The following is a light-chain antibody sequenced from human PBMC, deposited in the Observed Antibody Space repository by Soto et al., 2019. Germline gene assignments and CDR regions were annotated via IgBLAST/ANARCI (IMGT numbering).Light chain of an antibody. V-gene: IGLV1-40*01. J-gene: IGLJ2*01. CDR3: QAYDSPLRLV. CDR2: GNS. CDR1: SSNIGAGYD. Sequence: QSVLTQPPSVSGAPGQRVTISCTGSSSNIGAGYDEHWYQQIPGTAPQLLIYGNSKRPSGVPDRFSGSKSGTSASLAITGLQAEDEADYYCQAYDSPLRLVFGGGTNLTVL.